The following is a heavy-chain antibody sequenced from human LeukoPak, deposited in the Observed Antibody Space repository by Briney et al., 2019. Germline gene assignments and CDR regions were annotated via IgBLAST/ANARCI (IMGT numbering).Heavy chain of an antibody. CDR1: GFIFSSYA. CDR3: ARGLLRYFDWFRAFDI. CDR2: ISGSGGST. V-gene: IGHV3-23*01. Sequence: GGSLRLSCAASGFIFSSYAMDWVRQPPGKGLEWVSSISGSGGSTYYADSVRGRFTISRDNSKNTLYLQMNSLRAEDTAVYYCARGLLRYFDWFRAFDIWGQGTMVTVSS. D-gene: IGHD3-9*01. J-gene: IGHJ3*02.